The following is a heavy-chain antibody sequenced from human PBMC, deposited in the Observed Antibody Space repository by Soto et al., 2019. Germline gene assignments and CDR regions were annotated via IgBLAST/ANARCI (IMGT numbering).Heavy chain of an antibody. V-gene: IGHV3-9*01. D-gene: IGHD2-2*01. CDR3: AKGATTSCFSPFDI. Sequence: EVQLVESGGGLVQPGRSLRLSCAASAFSFDDYAMHWVRQVPGKGLEWGSGISWNSGNIVYADSVKGRFTISRDNAKHTLYLQMNSLKTEDTGVYYCAKGATTSCFSPFDIWGQATMVTVSS. CDR2: ISWNSGNI. J-gene: IGHJ3*02. CDR1: AFSFDDYA.